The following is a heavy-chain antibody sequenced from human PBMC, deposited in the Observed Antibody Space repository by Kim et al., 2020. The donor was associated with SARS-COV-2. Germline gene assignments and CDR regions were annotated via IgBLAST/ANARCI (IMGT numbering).Heavy chain of an antibody. CDR1: GFTFDDYA. CDR2: ISWNSGSI. V-gene: IGHV3-9*01. CDR3: AKDIEMTTVTQGAFDI. D-gene: IGHD4-17*01. Sequence: GGSLRLSCAASGFTFDDYAMHWVRQAPGKGLEWVSGISWNSGSIGYADSVKGRFTISRDNAKNSLYLQMNSLRAEDTALYYCAKDIEMTTVTQGAFDIWGQGTMVTVSS. J-gene: IGHJ3*02.